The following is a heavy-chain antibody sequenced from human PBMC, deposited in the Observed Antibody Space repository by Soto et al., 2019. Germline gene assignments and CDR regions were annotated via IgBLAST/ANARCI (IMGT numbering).Heavy chain of an antibody. J-gene: IGHJ4*02. CDR1: GFTFSSYW. CDR3: ARGGPGNFDS. CDR2: FNKDGTST. V-gene: IGHV3-74*01. Sequence: GGSLRLSCVASGFTFSSYWMHWVRQAPGKGLVWVSRFNKDGTSTDYADSVKGRFTISRDDAKNTLSLQMNSLRVEDTAVYYCARGGPGNFDSWGQGTLVTVSS.